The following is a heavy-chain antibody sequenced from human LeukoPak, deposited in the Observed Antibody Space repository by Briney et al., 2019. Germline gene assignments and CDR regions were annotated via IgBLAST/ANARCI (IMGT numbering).Heavy chain of an antibody. Sequence: SETLSLTCTVSGVSIRSNYWSWIRQPPGKGLEWIGYIFYTGSTKYNPSLKGRVTILVDTSRNQFSLKLSSVTAADTAVYSCARGTYNSSPPDLWGQGTMVTVSS. V-gene: IGHV4-59*01. J-gene: IGHJ3*01. D-gene: IGHD1-14*01. CDR3: ARGTYNSSPPDL. CDR1: GVSIRSNY. CDR2: IFYTGST.